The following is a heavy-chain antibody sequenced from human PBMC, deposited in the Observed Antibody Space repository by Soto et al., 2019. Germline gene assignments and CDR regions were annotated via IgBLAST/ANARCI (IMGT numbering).Heavy chain of an antibody. Sequence: QVQLVQSGAEVKKPGSSVKLSCKASGGPFSSYHISWVRQAPGQGLEWVGRIIPILGRANNAQHFQGRVTITADTSTNTAYMELSSPTSEGTAVYYCAEVGGTTSSNWFDPWGHGTRVTVSS. CDR3: AEVGGTTSSNWFDP. J-gene: IGHJ5*02. CDR1: GGPFSSYH. CDR2: IIPILGRA. V-gene: IGHV1-69*02. D-gene: IGHD2-2*01.